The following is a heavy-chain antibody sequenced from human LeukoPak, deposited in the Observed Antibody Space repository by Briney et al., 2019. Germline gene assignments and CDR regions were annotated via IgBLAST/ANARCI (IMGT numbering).Heavy chain of an antibody. V-gene: IGHV3-21*01. Sequence: GGSLRLSCAASGFTFSSYGMHWVRQAPGKGLEWVSSISTSSSYIYYADSVKGRFTISRDNAKKSLYLQMNSLRAEDTAVYYCARVYQGVSLFDGIDYWGQGTLVTVSS. CDR1: GFTFSSYG. CDR3: ARVYQGVSLFDGIDY. J-gene: IGHJ4*02. CDR2: ISTSSSYI. D-gene: IGHD3-10*01.